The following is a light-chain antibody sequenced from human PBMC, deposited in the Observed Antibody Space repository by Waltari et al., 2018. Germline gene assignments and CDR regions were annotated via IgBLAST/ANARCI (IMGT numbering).Light chain of an antibody. J-gene: IGLJ2*01. CDR3: QSFDNMLSGGVV. CDR1: PSTIGPGHD. Sequence: QSVLPQPPSVSGTPGQRLTISCSASPSTIGPGHDVHWYQHLPGTAPNLLIYGNNNRPSGVPDRCSGSKSGTSASLAITGLQADDEADYFCQSFDNMLSGGVVFGGGTKLAVL. V-gene: IGLV1-40*01. CDR2: GNN.